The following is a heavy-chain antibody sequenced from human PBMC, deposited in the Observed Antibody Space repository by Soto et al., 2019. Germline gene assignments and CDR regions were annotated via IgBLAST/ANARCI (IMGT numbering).Heavy chain of an antibody. Sequence: ASVKVSCKASGYTFTGYYIHWVRQAPGQGLEWMGIINPSGGSTSYAQKFQGRVTMTRDTSTSTVYMELSSLTSEDTAVYYCARDLAAADLYYGMDVWGQGTTVTVSS. D-gene: IGHD6-13*01. CDR3: ARDLAAADLYYGMDV. CDR1: GYTFTGYY. V-gene: IGHV1-46*01. CDR2: INPSGGST. J-gene: IGHJ6*02.